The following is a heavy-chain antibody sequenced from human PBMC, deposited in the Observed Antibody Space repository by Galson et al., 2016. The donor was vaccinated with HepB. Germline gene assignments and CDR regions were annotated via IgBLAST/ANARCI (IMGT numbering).Heavy chain of an antibody. D-gene: IGHD6-13*01. V-gene: IGHV6-1*01. J-gene: IGHJ6*02. CDR2: TYYRSQWYT. Sequence: CAISGDSVSSNSAFWNWIRQSPSRGLEWLGRTYYRSQWYTDYAVSVKSRIVINPDTSKNQFSLQLNSVTPEDTAIYYCTRDARSSANYHYGLDVWGQGTAVAVSS. CDR1: GDSVSSNSAF. CDR3: TRDARSSANYHYGLDV.